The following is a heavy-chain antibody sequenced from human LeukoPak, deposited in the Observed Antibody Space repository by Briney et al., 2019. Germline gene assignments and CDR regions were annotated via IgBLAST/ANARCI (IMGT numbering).Heavy chain of an antibody. CDR2: MNPNSGST. Sequence: GASVKVSCKASGYTFTSYDINWVRQATGQGLEWMGWMNPNSGSTGYAQKFQGRVTMTRNTSISTAYMELSSLRSEDTAVYYCARGLKEELCFDYWGQGTLVTVSS. V-gene: IGHV1-8*01. CDR3: ARGLKEELCFDY. CDR1: GYTFTSYD. J-gene: IGHJ4*02. D-gene: IGHD5-18*01.